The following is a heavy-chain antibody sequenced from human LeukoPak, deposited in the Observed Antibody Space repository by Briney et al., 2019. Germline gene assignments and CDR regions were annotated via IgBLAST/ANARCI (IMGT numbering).Heavy chain of an antibody. V-gene: IGHV4-61*02. Sequence: SETLSLTCTVSGGSISSSSYYWGWIRQPPGKGLEWIGRIYTSGSTNYNPSLKSRVTISVDTSKNRFSLKLSSVTAADTAVYYCASMRAAAGTGWFDPWGQGTLVTVSS. D-gene: IGHD6-13*01. CDR2: IYTSGST. CDR3: ASMRAAAGTGWFDP. CDR1: GGSISSSSYY. J-gene: IGHJ5*02.